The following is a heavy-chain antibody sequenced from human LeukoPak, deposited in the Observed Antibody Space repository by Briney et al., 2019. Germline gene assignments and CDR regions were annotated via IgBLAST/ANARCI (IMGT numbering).Heavy chain of an antibody. Sequence: ASVKVSCKASGYTFTSYDINWVRQATGQGLEWMGWMNPNSGNTGYAQKFQGRVTMTRNTSISTAYMELSSLRSEDTAVYYCATPTYCSGGSCYLRYYYGMDVWGQGTTVTVSS. CDR2: MNPNSGNT. V-gene: IGHV1-8*01. CDR1: GYTFTSYD. CDR3: ATPTYCSGGSCYLRYYYGMDV. D-gene: IGHD2-15*01. J-gene: IGHJ6*02.